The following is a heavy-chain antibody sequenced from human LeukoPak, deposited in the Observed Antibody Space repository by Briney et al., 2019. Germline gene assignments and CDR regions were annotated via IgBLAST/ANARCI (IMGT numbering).Heavy chain of an antibody. CDR3: ASGWYNSHQFY. CDR2: IYHSGST. CDR1: GGSISSGGYS. D-gene: IGHD6-19*01. J-gene: IGHJ4*02. V-gene: IGHV4-30-2*02. Sequence: SETLSLTCAVSGGSISSGGYSWSWIRQPPGKGLEWIGYIYHSGSTYYNPSPKSRVTISVDTSKNQFSLKLSSVTAADTAVYYCASGWYNSHQFYWGQGTLVTVSS.